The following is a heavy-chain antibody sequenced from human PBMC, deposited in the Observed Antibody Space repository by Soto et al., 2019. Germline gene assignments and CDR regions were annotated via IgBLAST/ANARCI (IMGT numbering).Heavy chain of an antibody. Sequence: LSLTCAVYGGSFSGYYWSWIRQPPGKGLEWIGEINHSGSTNYNPSLKSRVTISVDTSKNQFSLKLSSVTAADTAVYYCAGSIAARPIPLNWSDPWGQGTLVTVSS. V-gene: IGHV4-34*01. CDR3: AGSIAARPIPLNWSDP. J-gene: IGHJ5*02. CDR1: GGSFSGYY. D-gene: IGHD6-6*01. CDR2: INHSGST.